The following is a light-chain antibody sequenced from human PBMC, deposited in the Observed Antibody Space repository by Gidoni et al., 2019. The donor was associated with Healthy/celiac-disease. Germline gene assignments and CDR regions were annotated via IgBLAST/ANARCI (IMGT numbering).Light chain of an antibody. V-gene: IGKV3-20*01. CDR1: QSLSSSY. J-gene: IGKJ5*01. CDR3: QQYGSSPPRIT. Sequence: EIGLTQSTGTLSFSPGERATLSCRASQSLSSSYLAWYQQKLGQAPRLLIYGASSMATGIPDRFSGSGSGTDFTLTISRLEPEDFAVYYCQQYGSSPPRITFGQGTRLEIQ. CDR2: GAS.